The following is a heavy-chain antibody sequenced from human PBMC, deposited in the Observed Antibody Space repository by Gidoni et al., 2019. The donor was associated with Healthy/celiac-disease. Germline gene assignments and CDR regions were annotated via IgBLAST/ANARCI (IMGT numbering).Heavy chain of an antibody. J-gene: IGHJ4*02. CDR1: GGSFSGYY. V-gene: IGHV4-34*01. CDR3: ARGTAEGSYSYYFDF. D-gene: IGHD1-26*01. Sequence: QVQLQQWGAGLLKPSETLSLTCAVYGGSFSGYYWSWIRQPPGKGLEWIGEINHSGTTNYNPSRKSRVTISVDTSKNQFSLKLSSVTSADTAVYYCARGTAEGSYSYYFDFWGQGTLVTVSS. CDR2: INHSGTT.